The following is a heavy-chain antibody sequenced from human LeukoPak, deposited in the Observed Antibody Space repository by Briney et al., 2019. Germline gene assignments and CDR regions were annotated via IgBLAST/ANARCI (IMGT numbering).Heavy chain of an antibody. Sequence: ASVKVSCKASGYTFTGYYMHWVRQAPGQGLEWMGWINPNSGGTNYAQKFQGRVTMTRDTSISTAYMELSRLRSDDTAVYYCARVHDYGDYWDYWGQGTLVTVSS. V-gene: IGHV1-2*02. D-gene: IGHD4-17*01. CDR2: INPNSGGT. J-gene: IGHJ4*02. CDR1: GYTFTGYY. CDR3: ARVHDYGDYWDY.